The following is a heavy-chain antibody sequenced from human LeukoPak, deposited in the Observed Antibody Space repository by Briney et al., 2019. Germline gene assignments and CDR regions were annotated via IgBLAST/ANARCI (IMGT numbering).Heavy chain of an antibody. CDR1: GSTFDIYN. CDR3: ARGRIRDNNNVNYLYMDV. CDR2: MNPRTGFA. J-gene: IGHJ6*04. D-gene: IGHD3-3*02. Sequence: ASVKVSCKASGSTFDIYNVYWVRQATGKGLEWMGWMNPRTGFAGYAQKFQDRVNMTRNTFITTAYMELTSLRSEDTAVYFCARGRIRDNNNVNYLYMDVWGKGTTVIVSS. V-gene: IGHV1-8*01.